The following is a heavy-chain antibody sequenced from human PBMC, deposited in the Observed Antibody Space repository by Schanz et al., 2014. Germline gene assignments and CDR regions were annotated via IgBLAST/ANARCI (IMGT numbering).Heavy chain of an antibody. CDR2: ISNSGTTI. CDR1: GFVFRTFA. Sequence: EVQLLESGGTVVQPGGSLRVSCAASGFVFRTFAMDWVRQAPGKGLEWVSYISNSGTTIYYADSVKGRFTISRDNAKNSLYLQMNSLTAEDTAVYYCARGVRIDSWGQGTLVTVSA. V-gene: IGHV3-48*04. CDR3: ARGVRIDS. J-gene: IGHJ4*02. D-gene: IGHD3-3*01.